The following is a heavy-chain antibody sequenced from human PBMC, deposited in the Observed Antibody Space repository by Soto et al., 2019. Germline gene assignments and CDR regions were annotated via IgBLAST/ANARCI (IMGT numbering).Heavy chain of an antibody. CDR3: ARDSFVQLAASGIDY. CDR1: GGSFSGYY. J-gene: IGHJ4*02. D-gene: IGHD3-10*01. CDR2: INHSGST. V-gene: IGHV4-34*01. Sequence: SETLSLTCAVYGGSFSGYYWSWIRQPPGKGLEWIGEINHSGSTNYNPSLKSRVTISVDTSKNQFSLKLSFVTAADTAVYYCARDSFVQLAASGIDYWGQGTLVTVSS.